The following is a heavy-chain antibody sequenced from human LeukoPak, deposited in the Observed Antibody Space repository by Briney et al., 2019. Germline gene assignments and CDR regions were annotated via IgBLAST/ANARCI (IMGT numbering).Heavy chain of an antibody. J-gene: IGHJ3*02. CDR1: GGSFSGYY. CDR2: INHSGST. V-gene: IGHV4-34*01. D-gene: IGHD3-22*01. CDR3: ARHLALYYYDSKIDAFDI. Sequence: SETLSLTCAVYGGSFSGYYWSWIRQPPGKGLEWIGEINHSGSTNYNPSLKSRVTISVDTSKNQFSLKLSSVTAADTAVYYCARHLALYYYDSKIDAFDIWGQGTMVTVSS.